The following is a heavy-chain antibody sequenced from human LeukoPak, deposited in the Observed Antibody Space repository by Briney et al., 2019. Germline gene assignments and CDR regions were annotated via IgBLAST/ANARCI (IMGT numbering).Heavy chain of an antibody. CDR1: GGSFSGYY. CDR2: INHSGST. V-gene: IGHV4-34*01. CDR3: ARGPRPRGLRGNPPRYFDY. J-gene: IGHJ4*02. Sequence: SETLSLTCAVYGGSFSGYYWSWIRQPPGKGLEWIGEINHSGSTNYNPSPKSRVTISVDTSKNQFSLKLSSVTAADTAVYYCARGPRPRGLRGNPPRYFDYWGQGTLVTVSS. D-gene: IGHD4-23*01.